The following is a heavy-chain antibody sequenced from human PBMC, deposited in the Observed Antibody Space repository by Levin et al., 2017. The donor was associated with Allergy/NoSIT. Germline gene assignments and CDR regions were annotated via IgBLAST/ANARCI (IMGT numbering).Heavy chain of an antibody. D-gene: IGHD5-24*01. J-gene: IGHJ4*02. CDR1: GFTFSSYA. CDR3: ARGGWVEMATGFDY. V-gene: IGHV3-30*04. Sequence: GGSLRLSCAASGFTFSSYAMHWVRQAPGKGLEWVAVISYDGSNKCYADSVKGRFTISRDNSKNTLYLQMNSLRAEDTAVYYCARGGWVEMATGFDYWGQGTLVTVSS. CDR2: ISYDGSNK.